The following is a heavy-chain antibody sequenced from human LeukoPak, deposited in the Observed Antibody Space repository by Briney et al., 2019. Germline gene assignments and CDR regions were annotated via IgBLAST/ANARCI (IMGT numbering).Heavy chain of an antibody. CDR3: GKSTAVAGTKGVYDF. D-gene: IGHD6-19*01. CDR1: GFTFSNYG. Sequence: GGSLRLSCAASGFTFSNYGMSWVRQTPGKGLEWVSVISGNGGGAYYADSVKGRFTISRDNSKNTLYLQMDSLRADDAAVYYCGKSTAVAGTKGVYDFWGQGTLVSVSS. V-gene: IGHV3-23*01. CDR2: ISGNGGGA. J-gene: IGHJ4*02.